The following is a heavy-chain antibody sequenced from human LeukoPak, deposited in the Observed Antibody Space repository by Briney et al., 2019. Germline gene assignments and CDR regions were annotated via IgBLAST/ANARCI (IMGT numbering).Heavy chain of an antibody. Sequence: GGSLRLSSAASGFTFSDYYMSWIRQAPGKGLEWVSALSGSGDKTFYADSVRGRFTISRDNSKNTLYLQMNSLRAEDTAVYYCAKDLNYGFDYWGQGTLVTVSS. J-gene: IGHJ4*02. CDR2: LSGSGDKT. D-gene: IGHD4-11*01. CDR3: AKDLNYGFDY. CDR1: GFTFSDYY. V-gene: IGHV3-23*01.